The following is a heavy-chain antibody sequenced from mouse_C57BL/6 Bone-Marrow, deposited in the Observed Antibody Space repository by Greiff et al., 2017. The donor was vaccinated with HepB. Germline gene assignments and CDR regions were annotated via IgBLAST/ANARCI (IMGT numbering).Heavy chain of an antibody. J-gene: IGHJ2*01. Sequence: EVQLQQSGAELVRPEASVKLSCTASGFNIKDYYMHWVKQRPEQGLEWIGRIDPEDGDTEYAPKFQGKATMTADTSSKTAYLQLSSLTSEDTAVYYCTRLLYPRFDYWGQGTTLTVSS. V-gene: IGHV14-1*01. CDR3: TRLLYPRFDY. CDR1: GFNIKDYY. CDR2: IDPEDGDT. D-gene: IGHD2-12*01.